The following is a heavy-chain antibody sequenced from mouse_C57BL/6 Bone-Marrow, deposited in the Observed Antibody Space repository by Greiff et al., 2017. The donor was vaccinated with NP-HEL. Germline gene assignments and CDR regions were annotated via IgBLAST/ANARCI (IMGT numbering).Heavy chain of an antibody. D-gene: IGHD1-1*01. CDR1: GYTFTDYN. V-gene: IGHV1-18*01. CDR2: INPNNGGT. CDR3: ARPYYGSSHFFDY. Sequence: EVQLQQSGPELVKPGASVKIPCKASGYTFTDYNMDWVKQSHGKSLEWIGDINPNNGGTIYNQKFKGKATLTVDKSSSTAYMELRSLTSEDTAVYYCARPYYGSSHFFDYWGQGTTLTVSS. J-gene: IGHJ2*01.